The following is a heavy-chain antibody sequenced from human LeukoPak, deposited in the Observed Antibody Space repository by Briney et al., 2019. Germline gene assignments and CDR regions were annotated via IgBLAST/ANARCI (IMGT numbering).Heavy chain of an antibody. CDR2: INHSGST. J-gene: IGHJ3*02. Sequence: SVTLSLTCAVYGGSFSGYYWSWIRQPPGKGLEWIGEINHSGSTNYNQSLKSRVTISVDTSKNQFSLKLSSVTAADTAVYYCARGNEPRGIWGQGTMVTVSS. D-gene: IGHD3-10*01. CDR1: GGSFSGYY. CDR3: ARGNEPRGI. V-gene: IGHV4-34*01.